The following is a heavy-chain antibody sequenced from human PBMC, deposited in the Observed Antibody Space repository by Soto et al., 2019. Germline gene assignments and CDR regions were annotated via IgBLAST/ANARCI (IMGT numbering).Heavy chain of an antibody. CDR3: AKTTVTTYYYYYGMDV. Sequence: GGSLRLSCAASGFTFSSYGMHWVRQAPGKGLEWVAVISYDGSNKYYADSVKGRFTISRDNSKNTLYLQMNSLRAEDTAVYYCAKTTVTTYYYYYGMDVWGQGTTVTVSS. CDR1: GFTFSSYG. CDR2: ISYDGSNK. J-gene: IGHJ6*02. D-gene: IGHD4-17*01. V-gene: IGHV3-30*18.